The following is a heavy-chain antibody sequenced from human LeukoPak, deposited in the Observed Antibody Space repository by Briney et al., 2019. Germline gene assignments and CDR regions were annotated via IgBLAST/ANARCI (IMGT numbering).Heavy chain of an antibody. CDR1: GFTFSSYA. CDR3: AKDGIAAPPG. D-gene: IGHD6-6*01. V-gene: IGHV3-23*01. J-gene: IGHJ4*02. Sequence: GRTLRLSCAASGFTFSSYAMSWVRQDPGKGLEWVSAISGSGGSTYYADSVKGRFTISRDNSKNTPYLQMNSLRAEDTAVYYCAKDGIAAPPGWGQGTLVTVSS. CDR2: ISGSGGST.